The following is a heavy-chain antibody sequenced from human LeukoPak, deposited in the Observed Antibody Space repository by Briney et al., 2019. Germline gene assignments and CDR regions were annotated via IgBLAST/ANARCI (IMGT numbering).Heavy chain of an antibody. V-gene: IGHV3-15*01. CDR1: VYTFSSAW. CDR3: NRSVRRKNVIGGTAYLSDY. D-gene: IGHD1-1*01. CDR2: IKSKTDGGTT. J-gene: IGHJ4*02. Sequence: GGSLTLSCGLAVYTFSSAWIKWVRQAPGKGLEWVGRIKSKTDGGTTDYAAPVKGRFTISRDDSENTLFLQMNSLKTEDAAEYSSNRSVRRKNVIGGTAYLSDYWGQGTLVTVSS.